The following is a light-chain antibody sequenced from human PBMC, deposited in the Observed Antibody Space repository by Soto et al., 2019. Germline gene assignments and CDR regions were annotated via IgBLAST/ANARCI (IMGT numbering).Light chain of an antibody. CDR2: DVS. CDR1: SSDDGGYNY. J-gene: IGLJ1*01. Sequence: QSVLTQPASVSGSPGQSITISCTGTSSDDGGYNYVSWYQQHPGKAPKFMIYDVSNRPSGVSNRFSGSKSGNTASLTISGLQADYEADYYCSSYTTSNTRQIVFGTGTKVTVL. CDR3: SSYTTSNTRQIV. V-gene: IGLV2-14*01.